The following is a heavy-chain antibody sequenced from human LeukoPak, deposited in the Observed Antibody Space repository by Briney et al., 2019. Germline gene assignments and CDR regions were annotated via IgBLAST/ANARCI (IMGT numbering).Heavy chain of an antibody. CDR1: GFTVSSNC. J-gene: IGHJ4*02. Sequence: GGSLRLSCAASGFTVSSNCMSWVRQAPAKGLELVSVIHSGGSTYYADSVKGRFTISRDNSKNTLYLQMNSLRAEDTAVYYCAKEYCGGDCYPGYFDYWGQGTLVTVSS. D-gene: IGHD2-21*02. CDR3: AKEYCGGDCYPGYFDY. V-gene: IGHV3-66*01. CDR2: IHSGGST.